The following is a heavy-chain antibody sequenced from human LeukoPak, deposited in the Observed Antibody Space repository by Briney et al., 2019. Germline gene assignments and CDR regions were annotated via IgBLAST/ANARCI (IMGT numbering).Heavy chain of an antibody. Sequence: GGSLRLSCAASGLSFSTFAMSWVRQGPARGLEWVSSIRGNGETFYADSVKGRFTISRHNSKNTLYLQMNSLRAEDTAVYYCAAQGGSSSWYYHYYYYGMDVWGQGTTVTVSS. CDR3: AAQGGSSSWYYHYYYYGMDV. CDR1: GLSFSTFA. D-gene: IGHD6-13*01. V-gene: IGHV3-23*01. J-gene: IGHJ6*02. CDR2: IRGNGET.